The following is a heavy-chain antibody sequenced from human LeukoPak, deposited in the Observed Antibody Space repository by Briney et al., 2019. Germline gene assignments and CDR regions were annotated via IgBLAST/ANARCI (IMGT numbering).Heavy chain of an antibody. CDR3: ARVSGHSGSP. CDR2: IKEDGSEK. D-gene: IGHD5-12*01. J-gene: IGHJ5*02. V-gene: IGHV3-7*05. CDR1: GFTFSVFW. Sequence: PGGSLRLSCVDSGFTFSVFWMGWVRQAPGKGLEWVATIKEDGSEKYYVDSVKGRFTISRDNAKNSLYLQMNSLRGEDMAVYYCARVSGHSGSPWGQGTLVTVAS.